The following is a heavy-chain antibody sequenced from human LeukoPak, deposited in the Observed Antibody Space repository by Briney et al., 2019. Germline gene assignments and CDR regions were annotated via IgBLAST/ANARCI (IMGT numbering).Heavy chain of an antibody. J-gene: IGHJ4*02. CDR3: ARVPYSSSRNFDY. V-gene: IGHV3-33*01. CDR2: IWYDGSNK. Sequence: GGSLRLSCAASGFTFSSYGMQWVRQAPGKGLEWVAVIWYDGSNKYYADSVKGLFTISRDNSNNTLYLQMNSLRAEDTAVYYCARVPYSSSRNFDYWGQGTLVTVSS. D-gene: IGHD6-13*01. CDR1: GFTFSSYG.